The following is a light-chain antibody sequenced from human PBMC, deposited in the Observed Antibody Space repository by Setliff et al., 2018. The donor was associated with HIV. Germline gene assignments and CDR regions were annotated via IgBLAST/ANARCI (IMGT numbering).Light chain of an antibody. V-gene: IGLV3-21*04. J-gene: IGLJ1*01. CDR2: YDS. CDR1: NIGSKS. Sequence: SYALTQPPSVSVATGKTARTTCGGDNIGSKSVHWYQRRPGQAPVVDIYYDSVRPSGIPERCSGSSSGNTATLTISRVESGDEADYYCQVWDSSSDPPCVFATGTKVTVL. CDR3: QVWDSSSDPPCV.